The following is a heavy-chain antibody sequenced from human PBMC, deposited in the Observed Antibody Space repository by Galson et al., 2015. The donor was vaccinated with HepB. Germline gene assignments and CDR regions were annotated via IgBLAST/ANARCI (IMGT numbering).Heavy chain of an antibody. CDR2: IYTGGDT. D-gene: IGHD4-17*01. CDR3: ARGRTHDYGDYFDC. V-gene: IGHV3-53*01. Sequence: SLRLSCAASGFTVSSNYMSWVRQAPGKGLEWVSVIYTGGDTFYADSVKGRFTISRDNSKNTLYLQMSSLRAEDTALYYCARGRTHDYGDYFDCWGQGTLVTVSS. CDR1: GFTVSSNY. J-gene: IGHJ4*02.